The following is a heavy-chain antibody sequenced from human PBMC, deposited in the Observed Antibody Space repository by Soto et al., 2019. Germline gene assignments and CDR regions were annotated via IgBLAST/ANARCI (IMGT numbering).Heavy chain of an antibody. CDR1: GYTFTSYY. J-gene: IGHJ4*02. V-gene: IGHV1-46*01. CDR2: INPSGGST. Sequence: GASVKVSCKASGYTFTSYYMHCVRQAPGQGLEWMGIINPSGGSTSYAQKFQGRVTLTRDTSTSTVYMDLSSLRSEDTAVYYCARDSLGGEQLASDSFDFWGQGTLVTVSS. CDR3: ARDSLGGEQLASDSFDF. D-gene: IGHD6-6*01.